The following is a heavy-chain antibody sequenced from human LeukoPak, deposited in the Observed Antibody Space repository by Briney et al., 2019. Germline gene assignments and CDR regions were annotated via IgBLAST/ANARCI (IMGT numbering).Heavy chain of an antibody. CDR1: GFTFSSYA. V-gene: IGHV3-30*04. Sequence: GGSLRLSCAASGFTFSSYAMHWVRQAPGKGLEWVAVISYDGSNKYYADSVKGRFTISRDNSKNTLYLQMNSLRAEDTAVYYCAKDGEGYSYGFLYYFDYWGQGTLVTVSS. CDR3: AKDGEGYSYGFLYYFDY. CDR2: ISYDGSNK. D-gene: IGHD5-18*01. J-gene: IGHJ4*02.